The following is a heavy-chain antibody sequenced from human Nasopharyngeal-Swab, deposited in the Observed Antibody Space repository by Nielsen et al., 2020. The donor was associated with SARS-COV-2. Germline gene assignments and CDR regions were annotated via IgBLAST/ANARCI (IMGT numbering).Heavy chain of an antibody. D-gene: IGHD3-3*01. CDR3: AKDDSRVLRFLERFDY. Sequence: GESLKISCTASGFTFSSYAMSWVRQAPGKGLEWVSAISGSGGGTYYADSVKGRFTISRDNSKNTLYLQMNSLRAEDTAVYYCAKDDSRVLRFLERFDYWGQGTLVTVSS. CDR1: GFTFSSYA. J-gene: IGHJ4*02. CDR2: ISGSGGGT. V-gene: IGHV3-23*01.